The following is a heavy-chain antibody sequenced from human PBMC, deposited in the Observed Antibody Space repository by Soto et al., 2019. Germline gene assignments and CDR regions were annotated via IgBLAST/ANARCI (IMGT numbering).Heavy chain of an antibody. CDR3: ARKVGDY. CDR2: IKQDGSVT. Sequence: EVQLVESGGGLVQPGGSLRLSCSASGFIFRDYWMSWVRQAPGEGLEWVANIKQDGSVTYYVDSVKGRLTSSRDNAKNSLYLQMNSVRAEDTALYYCARKVGDYWGQGTLVTVSS. V-gene: IGHV3-7*05. CDR1: GFIFRDYW. J-gene: IGHJ4*02. D-gene: IGHD1-26*01.